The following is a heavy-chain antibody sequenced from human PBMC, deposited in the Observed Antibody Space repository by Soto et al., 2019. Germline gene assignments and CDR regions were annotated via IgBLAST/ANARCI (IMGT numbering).Heavy chain of an antibody. Sequence: SETLSLTCTVSGGPISSSSYYWGWIRQPPGKGLEWIGSIYYSGSTYYNPSLKSRVTISVDMSKNQFSLKLSSVTAADTAVYYCARRPVGVVVIAPYYFDYWGQGTLVTVSS. V-gene: IGHV4-39*01. J-gene: IGHJ4*02. CDR2: IYYSGST. D-gene: IGHD2-21*01. CDR1: GGPISSSSYY. CDR3: ARRPVGVVVIAPYYFDY.